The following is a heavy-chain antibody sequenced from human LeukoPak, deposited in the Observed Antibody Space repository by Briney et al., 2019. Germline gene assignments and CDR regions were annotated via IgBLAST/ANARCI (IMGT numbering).Heavy chain of an antibody. V-gene: IGHV3-23*01. D-gene: IGHD6-19*01. CDR2: ISGSGGST. CDR1: GFNFSSYA. J-gene: IGHJ4*02. CDR3: AKGRGWYRSFDY. Sequence: GGSLRLSCAASGFNFSSYAMSWVRQAPGKGLEWVSAISGSGGSTYYADSVKGRFTISRDNSKNTLYLQMNSLRAEDTAVYYCAKGRGWYRSFDYWGQGTLVTASS.